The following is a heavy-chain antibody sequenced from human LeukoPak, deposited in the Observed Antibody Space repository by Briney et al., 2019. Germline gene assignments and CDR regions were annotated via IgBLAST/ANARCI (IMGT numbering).Heavy chain of an antibody. V-gene: IGHV3-9*01. CDR3: AKDYGGNHWFDY. CDR2: ISWDRGAI. CDR1: GFTFDGYA. Sequence: GGSLRLSCAASGFTFDGYAMHWVRQAPGKGLEWVSGISWDRGAIGYADSVKGRFTISRDNAKNSLYLQMDSLRAEDTALYYCAKDYGGNHWFDYWGQGTLVTVSS. J-gene: IGHJ4*02. D-gene: IGHD4-23*01.